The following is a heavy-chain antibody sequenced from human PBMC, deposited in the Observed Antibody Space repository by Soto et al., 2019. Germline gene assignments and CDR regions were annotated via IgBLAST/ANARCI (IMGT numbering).Heavy chain of an antibody. V-gene: IGHV4-59*01. Sequence: QVQLQESGPGLVKPSETLSLTCTVSGGSISSYYWSWIRQPPGKGLEWIGYIYYSGSTNYNPSLKSRVTVSVDTSNNQFSLKLSSVTAADTAVYYCARYLSMVGYYYGSGSYGYFDLWGRSTLVTVSS. CDR1: GGSISSYY. D-gene: IGHD3-10*01. J-gene: IGHJ2*01. CDR2: IYYSGST. CDR3: ARYLSMVGYYYGSGSYGYFDL.